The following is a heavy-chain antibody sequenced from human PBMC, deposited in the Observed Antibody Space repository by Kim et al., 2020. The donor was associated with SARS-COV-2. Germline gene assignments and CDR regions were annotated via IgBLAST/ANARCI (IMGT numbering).Heavy chain of an antibody. Sequence: GGSLRLSCAASGFTFDDYAMHWVRQASGKGLEWVSGISWNSGSIGYADSVKGRFTISRDNAKNSLYLQMNSLRAEDTALYYCAKVLLRTSVAANWYFDLWGRGTLVTVSS. CDR3: AKVLLRTSVAANWYFDL. CDR1: GFTFDDYA. D-gene: IGHD6-19*01. J-gene: IGHJ2*01. CDR2: ISWNSGSI. V-gene: IGHV3-9*01.